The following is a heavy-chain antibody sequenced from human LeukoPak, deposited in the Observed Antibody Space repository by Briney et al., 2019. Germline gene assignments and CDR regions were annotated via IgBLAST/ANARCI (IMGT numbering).Heavy chain of an antibody. J-gene: IGHJ4*02. CDR2: ISVRSNYI. V-gene: IGHV3-21*01. Sequence: GGSLRLSCAASGYTFSSFSINWVRQAPGKGLEWVSSISVRSNYIYYADSVRGRFSSSRDDARNSLYLQMDSLRGDDTAVYYCARLRRNSDSSGYYYYYDYWGQGTLVTVSS. D-gene: IGHD3-22*01. CDR3: ARLRRNSDSSGYYYYYDY. CDR1: GYTFSSFS.